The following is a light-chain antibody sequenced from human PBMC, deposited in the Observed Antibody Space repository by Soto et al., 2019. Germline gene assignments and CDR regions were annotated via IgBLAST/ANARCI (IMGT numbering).Light chain of an antibody. V-gene: IGKV1-9*01. CDR2: AAS. J-gene: IGKJ5*01. CDR1: QGISSY. CDR3: QQLKSYPIT. Sequence: DIQLTQSPSFLSASVGDRVTITCRASQGISSYLAWYQQKPGKAPKLLIYAASTLQSGVPSRFSGSGSGTEFTLTSSSLQPEDFATYYCQQLKSYPITFGQGTRVEIK.